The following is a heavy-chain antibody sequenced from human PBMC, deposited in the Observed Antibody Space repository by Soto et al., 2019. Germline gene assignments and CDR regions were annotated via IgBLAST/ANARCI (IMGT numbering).Heavy chain of an antibody. D-gene: IGHD2-8*02. CDR2: MNDRGSNI. V-gene: IGHV3-7*03. CDR3: ATDTYCPATCYRGHGN. CDR1: GFTFSSYA. J-gene: IGHJ4*02. Sequence: GGSLRLSCAASGFTFSSYAMSWVRQAPGKGLEWVASMNDRGSNIQYVDSVKGRFTISRDNARNLLYLQMNNLRVEDTAIYYCATDTYCPATCYRGHGNWGQGTLVTVSS.